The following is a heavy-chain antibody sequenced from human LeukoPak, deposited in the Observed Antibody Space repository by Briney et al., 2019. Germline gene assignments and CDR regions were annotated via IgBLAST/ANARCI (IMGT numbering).Heavy chain of an antibody. CDR1: GYTFSKYG. CDR3: ARAGIDNALDP. J-gene: IGHJ5*02. Sequence: GGSLRLSCAATGYTFSKYGMNWVRQAPGKGLEWVAIIWYDGSNKYFADSVMGRFTISKDNSRNTVYLQMNSLRIEDTAVYHCARAGIDNALDPWGPGTLVTVSS. CDR2: IWYDGSNK. V-gene: IGHV3-33*01. D-gene: IGHD2-2*01.